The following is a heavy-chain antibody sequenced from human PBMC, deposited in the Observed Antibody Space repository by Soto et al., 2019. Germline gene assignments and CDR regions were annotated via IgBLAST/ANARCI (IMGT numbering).Heavy chain of an antibody. CDR3: ARSHYDFWSGYPPHYYYYYGMDV. CDR1: GYTLTGYY. J-gene: IGHJ6*02. V-gene: IGHV1-2*04. D-gene: IGHD3-3*01. Sequence: GASVKVSCKASGYTLTGYYMHWGRQAPGQGLEWMGWINPNSGGTNYAQKFQGWVTMTRDTSISTAYMELSRLRSDDTAVYYCARSHYDFWSGYPPHYYYYYGMDVWGQGTTVTVSS. CDR2: INPNSGGT.